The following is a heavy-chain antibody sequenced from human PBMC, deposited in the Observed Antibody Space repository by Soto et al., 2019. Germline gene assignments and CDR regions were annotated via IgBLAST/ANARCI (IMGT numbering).Heavy chain of an antibody. CDR1: GYVFTSYY. Sequence: ASVKVSCKASGYVFTSYYLHWARQAPGQGLEWMGWINPNSGDTYYAQNFEARVTLTRDTSTNTASMELRRLRSADTAVYYCMGGVATTGHYYGMDVWGQGTTVTVSS. J-gene: IGHJ6*02. D-gene: IGHD3-16*01. CDR3: MGGVATTGHYYGMDV. V-gene: IGHV1-2*02. CDR2: INPNSGDT.